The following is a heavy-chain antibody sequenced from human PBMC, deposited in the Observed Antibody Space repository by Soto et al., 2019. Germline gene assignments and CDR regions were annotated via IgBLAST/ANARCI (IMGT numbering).Heavy chain of an antibody. CDR1: GFTFSTYV. CDR3: AKWYYDTSGNYYREYFQH. V-gene: IGHV3-23*01. D-gene: IGHD3-22*01. J-gene: IGHJ1*01. Sequence: PGGSLRLSCAASGFTFSTYVMSWVRQAPGKGLEWVADIRNSGYTTYYADSVKGRFTISRDNSKNTVYLQMNSLRAEDTAIYYCAKWYYDTSGNYYREYFQHWGQGTLVTVSS. CDR2: IRNSGYTT.